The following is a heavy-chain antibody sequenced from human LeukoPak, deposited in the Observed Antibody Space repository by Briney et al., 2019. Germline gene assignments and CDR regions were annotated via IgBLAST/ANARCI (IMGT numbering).Heavy chain of an antibody. V-gene: IGHV4-38-2*01. J-gene: IGHJ4*02. CDR2: IYHSGST. CDR1: GNSISSSYY. CDR3: ARHEQWLVPVDY. D-gene: IGHD6-19*01. Sequence: PSETLSLTCAVSGNSISSSYYWGWIRQPPGKGLEWIASIYHSGSTYFNPSLKRRVTISMDTSKNEFSLKLSSVTAADTAVYYCARHEQWLVPVDYWGQGTLVTVSS.